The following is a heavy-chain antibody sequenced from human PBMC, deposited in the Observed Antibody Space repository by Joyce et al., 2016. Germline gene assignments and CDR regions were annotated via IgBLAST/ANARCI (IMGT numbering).Heavy chain of an antibody. D-gene: IGHD2-2*01. V-gene: IGHV3-15*01. CDR3: VTGLCIGTACHWDDAFDV. CDR1: GFSFRNAW. CDR2: VKSKSQGETT. Sequence: EVQLVESGGGLVKPGGSLRLSCAASGFSFRNAWVTWVRQGPGKGLAGVGRVKSKSQGETTDYAAPVKGRFTISRDDSRDTAYLQMNSLKSEDTGVYFCVTGLCIGTACHWDDAFDVWGQGTMVTVSS. J-gene: IGHJ3*01.